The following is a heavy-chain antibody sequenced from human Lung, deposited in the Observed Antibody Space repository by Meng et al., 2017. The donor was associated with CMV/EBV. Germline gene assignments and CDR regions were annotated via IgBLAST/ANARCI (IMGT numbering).Heavy chain of an antibody. CDR2: ISSSSSTI. Sequence: GESLKISCAASGFTFSSYSMNWVRQAPGKGLEWVSYISSSSSTIYYADSVKGRFTISRDNAKNSLYLQMNSLRAEDTAVYYCARDHCSSTSCYLYYYYYYGMDVWXQGTTVXVSS. CDR1: GFTFSSYS. J-gene: IGHJ6*02. CDR3: ARDHCSSTSCYLYYYYYYGMDV. V-gene: IGHV3-48*04. D-gene: IGHD2-2*01.